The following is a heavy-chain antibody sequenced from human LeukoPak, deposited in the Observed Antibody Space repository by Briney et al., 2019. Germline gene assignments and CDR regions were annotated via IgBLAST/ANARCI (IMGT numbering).Heavy chain of an antibody. CDR1: GGSISSHY. CDR3: AKDWLLWFGELSLFDY. J-gene: IGHJ4*02. CDR2: ISGSGGST. D-gene: IGHD3-10*01. V-gene: IGHV3-23*01. Sequence: PSETLSLTCTVSGGSISSHYWSWVRQAPGKGLEWVSAISGSGGSTYYADSVKGRFTISRDNSKNTLYLQMNSLRAEDTAVYYCAKDWLLWFGELSLFDYWGQGTLVTVSS.